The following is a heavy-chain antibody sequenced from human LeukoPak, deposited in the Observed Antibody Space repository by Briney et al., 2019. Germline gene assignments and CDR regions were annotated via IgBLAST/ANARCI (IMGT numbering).Heavy chain of an antibody. V-gene: IGHV1-46*01. CDR3: ARPFSGYYSFDY. J-gene: IGHJ4*02. Sequence: ASVKVSCKVSGYTLTELSMHWVRQAPGQGLEWMGIINPSGGSTSYAQKFQDRVTMTRDTSTSTVYMELSSLRSEDTAVYYCARPFSGYYSFDYWGQGTLVTVSS. D-gene: IGHD3-22*01. CDR1: GYTLTELS. CDR2: INPSGGST.